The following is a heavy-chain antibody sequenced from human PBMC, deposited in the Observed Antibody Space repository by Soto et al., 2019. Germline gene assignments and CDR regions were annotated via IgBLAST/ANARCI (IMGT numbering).Heavy chain of an antibody. CDR2: IKGDGSSL. J-gene: IGHJ6*02. Sequence: EVKVVESGGGLVQPGGSLRLSCAASGFTFSTYWMHWVRQVPGKGLVWVSRIKGDGSSLTYADSVKGRFTISRDNVENTVYLQMGSLRADDTDVYYCARGLKNFYGVDVWGQGSTVTVSS. V-gene: IGHV3-74*01. CDR1: GFTFSTYW. CDR3: ARGLKNFYGVDV.